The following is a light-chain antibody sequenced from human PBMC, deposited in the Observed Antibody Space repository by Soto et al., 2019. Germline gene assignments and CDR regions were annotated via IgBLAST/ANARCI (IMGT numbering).Light chain of an antibody. J-gene: IGKJ2*01. Sequence: EIVLTQSPGTLSLSPGERATLSCRASQSVSSSYLAWYQQKPGQAPRPLIYGASSRATGIPDRFSGSGSGTDLTLTINRLEPEDFEVYYCLQYGSSPYTFGQGTKLEIK. CDR1: QSVSSSY. V-gene: IGKV3-20*01. CDR3: LQYGSSPYT. CDR2: GAS.